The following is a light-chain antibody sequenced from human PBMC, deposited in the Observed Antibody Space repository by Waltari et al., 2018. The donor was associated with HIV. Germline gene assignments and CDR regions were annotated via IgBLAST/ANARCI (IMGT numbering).Light chain of an antibody. CDR2: GAS. Sequence: EIVLTQSPGTLSLSQGERATLPCRASQSVSSSYLAWYQQKPGQTHRLLIYGASSRAAGIPDRFSGSGSGTDFTLTISRLEPEDFAVYYCQHYGSSLPLTFGGGTKVEIK. V-gene: IGKV3-20*01. J-gene: IGKJ4*01. CDR1: QSVSSSY. CDR3: QHYGSSLPLT.